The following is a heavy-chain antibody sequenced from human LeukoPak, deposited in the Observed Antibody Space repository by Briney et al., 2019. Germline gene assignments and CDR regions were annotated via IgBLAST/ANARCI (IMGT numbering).Heavy chain of an antibody. CDR2: IYYSGST. Sequence: PSETLSLTCTVSGGSVSSGSYYWSWIRQPPGKGLEWIGSIYYSGSTYYNPSLKSRVTISVDTSKNQFSLKLSSVTAADTAVYYCARLLAVARGFDYWGQGTLVTVSS. D-gene: IGHD6-19*01. J-gene: IGHJ4*02. V-gene: IGHV4-39*01. CDR3: ARLLAVARGFDY. CDR1: GGSVSSGSYY.